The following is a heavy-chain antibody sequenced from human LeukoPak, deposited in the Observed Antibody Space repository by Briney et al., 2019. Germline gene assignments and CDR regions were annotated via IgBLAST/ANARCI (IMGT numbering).Heavy chain of an antibody. CDR3: AGGHYYDSSGNNWFDP. V-gene: IGHV3-74*01. Sequence: GGSLRLSCAASGFTFSSYWMHWVRQAPGKGLVWVSRINSDGSSTSYADSVKGRFTISRDNAKNTLYLQMNSLRAEDTAVYYCAGGHYYDSSGNNWFDPWGQGTLVTVSS. J-gene: IGHJ5*02. CDR2: INSDGSST. CDR1: GFTFSSYW. D-gene: IGHD3-22*01.